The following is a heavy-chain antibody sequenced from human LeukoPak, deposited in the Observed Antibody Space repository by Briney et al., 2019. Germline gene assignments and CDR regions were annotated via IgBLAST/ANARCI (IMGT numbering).Heavy chain of an antibody. CDR1: GFTFSSYI. V-gene: IGHV3-30*02. D-gene: IGHD3-22*01. Sequence: PGGSLRLSCAASGFTFSSYIMHWGREAPGKGLEWVSFIRYDGSNKYYADSVKGRFTISRDNSKSTLSLQMNSLRAEDTAVYYCANTSNYSDSSGYIYFDYWGQGTLVTVSS. J-gene: IGHJ4*02. CDR3: ANTSNYSDSSGYIYFDY. CDR2: IRYDGSNK.